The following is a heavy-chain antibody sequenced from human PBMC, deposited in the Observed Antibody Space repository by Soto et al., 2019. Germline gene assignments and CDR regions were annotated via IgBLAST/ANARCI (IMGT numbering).Heavy chain of an antibody. Sequence: SVKVSCKASGGTFSSYAISWVRQAPGQGLEWMGGIIPIFGTANYAQKFQGRVTITADKSTSTAYMELSSLRSEDTAVYYCARREYSYGGLNNYGMDVWGQGTTVTVS. CDR3: ARREYSYGGLNNYGMDV. CDR1: GGTFSSYA. D-gene: IGHD5-18*01. J-gene: IGHJ6*02. CDR2: IIPIFGTA. V-gene: IGHV1-69*06.